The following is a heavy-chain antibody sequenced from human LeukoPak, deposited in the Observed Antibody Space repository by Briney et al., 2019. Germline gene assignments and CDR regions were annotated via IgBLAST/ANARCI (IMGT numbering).Heavy chain of an antibody. V-gene: IGHV3-74*01. Sequence: GGSLRLSCAASGFTFINFWMHWVRQAPGKGLVWVSRINSDGSSTTHADSVKGRFTISRDNAKDTLYLQMNSLRAEDTAVYYCARGYFDSSGYPYLGYWGQGTLVTVSS. J-gene: IGHJ4*02. CDR3: ARGYFDSSGYPYLGY. CDR2: INSDGSST. D-gene: IGHD3-22*01. CDR1: GFTFINFW.